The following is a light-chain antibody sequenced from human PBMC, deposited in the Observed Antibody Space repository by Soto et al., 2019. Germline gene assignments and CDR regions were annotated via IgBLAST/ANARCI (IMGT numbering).Light chain of an antibody. CDR3: QRYGASTT. J-gene: IGKJ1*01. Sequence: EIVLTQSPGTLSLSPGERATLSCRASQSVPHSYLAWYRQKPGQAPRLLIYGASSRATGIPVRFSGSGSGTDFTLTITRLEPEDFAVYYCQRYGASTTFGQGTKVEIK. CDR2: GAS. CDR1: QSVPHSY. V-gene: IGKV3-20*01.